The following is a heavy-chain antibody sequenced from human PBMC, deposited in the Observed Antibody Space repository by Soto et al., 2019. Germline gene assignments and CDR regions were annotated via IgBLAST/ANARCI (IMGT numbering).Heavy chain of an antibody. Sequence: GVLRLSCAASGFTFSTYAMNWVRQAPGKGLEWVSSISSSGADTYYADSVRGRFTISRDNSKNTVYLQMNSLRAEDTALYYCATSSSGTFYANWFDPWGQGSLVTVSS. CDR1: GFTFSTYA. D-gene: IGHD3-10*01. CDR3: ATSSSGTFYANWFDP. J-gene: IGHJ5*02. V-gene: IGHV3-23*01. CDR2: ISSSGADT.